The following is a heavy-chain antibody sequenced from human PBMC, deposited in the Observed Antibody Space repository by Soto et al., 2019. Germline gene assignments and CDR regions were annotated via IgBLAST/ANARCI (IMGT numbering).Heavy chain of an antibody. J-gene: IGHJ6*02. CDR1: GGTFSSSG. CDR2: IVPSLDTT. CDR3: ARWPQPRYTADPYAVDV. Sequence: QVHLVQSGTEVKKPGSSVKVSCKASGGTFSSSGFSWVRQAPGQGLEWMGMIVPSLDTTNYAQKFQARVTITADEALSTAYMELRRLRSEDTAVYYCARWPQPRYTADPYAVDVWGQGTRVIVSS. D-gene: IGHD3-16*02. V-gene: IGHV1-69*11.